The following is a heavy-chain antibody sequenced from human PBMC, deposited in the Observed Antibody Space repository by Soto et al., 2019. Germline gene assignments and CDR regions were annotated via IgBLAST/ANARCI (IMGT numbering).Heavy chain of an antibody. CDR1: GGSVSSGTSY. Sequence: QVQLQESGPGLVKPSETLSLTCTVSGGSVSSGTSYWSWIRQPPGKGLEWIGYIYNSGSTDYNPSLKSRFTISPDTSKNQFYLKLSSVTVADTAVYYCASGSSVSAFIDYWGQGTLVTVSS. J-gene: IGHJ4*02. V-gene: IGHV4-61*01. CDR2: IYNSGST. CDR3: ASGSSVSAFIDY. D-gene: IGHD6-13*01.